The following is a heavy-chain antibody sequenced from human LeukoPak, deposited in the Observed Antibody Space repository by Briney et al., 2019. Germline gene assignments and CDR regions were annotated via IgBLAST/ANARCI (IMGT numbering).Heavy chain of an antibody. J-gene: IGHJ4*02. V-gene: IGHV3-53*01. D-gene: IGHD3-9*01. CDR3: AKDRLYFGNDFGDY. CDR2: IYSGGST. Sequence: GGSLRLSCAASGFTVSSNYMSWVRQAPGKGPEWVSVIYSGGSTYYADSVKGRFTISRDNSKNTLYLQMNSLRTEDTAIYYCAKDRLYFGNDFGDYWGQGTLATVSS. CDR1: GFTVSSNY.